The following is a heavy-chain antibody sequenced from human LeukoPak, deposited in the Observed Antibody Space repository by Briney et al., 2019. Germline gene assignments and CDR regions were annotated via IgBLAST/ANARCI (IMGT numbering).Heavy chain of an antibody. Sequence: GESLRISCKGSGYSFTSYWISWVRQMPGKGLEWMGRIDPSDSYTNYSPSFQGHVTISADKSISTAYLQWSSLKASDTAMYYRASQLYSSGWVDYWGQGTLVTVSS. CDR2: IDPSDSYT. CDR3: ASQLYSSGWVDY. J-gene: IGHJ4*02. CDR1: GYSFTSYW. V-gene: IGHV5-10-1*01. D-gene: IGHD6-19*01.